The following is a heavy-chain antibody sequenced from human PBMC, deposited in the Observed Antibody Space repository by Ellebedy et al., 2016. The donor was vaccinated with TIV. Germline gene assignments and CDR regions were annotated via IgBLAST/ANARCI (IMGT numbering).Heavy chain of an antibody. J-gene: IGHJ6*02. D-gene: IGHD3-16*01. CDR1: GYMFTDYS. CDR2: INPTSGGT. Sequence: ASVKVSCKASGYMFTDYSVHWARQAPGQGLEWMGWINPTSGGTNYAQKFRGWVTMDRDTSINPAYMEVSRLKSDDTAVYYCARLRAYSYGSRFDYYGLDVWGQGTTVTVSS. CDR3: ARLRAYSYGSRFDYYGLDV. V-gene: IGHV1-2*04.